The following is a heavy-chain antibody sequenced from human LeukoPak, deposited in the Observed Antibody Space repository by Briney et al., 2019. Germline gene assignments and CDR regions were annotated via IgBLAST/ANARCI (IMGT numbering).Heavy chain of an antibody. CDR2: ISYDGSNK. Sequence: GRSLRLSCAASGFTFSSYGMHWVRQAPGKGLEWVAVISYDGSNKYYADSVKGRFTISRDNSKNTLYLQMNSLRAEDTAVYYCCTGDYYDSGGYYYFSDYWGQGTLVTVSS. CDR3: CTGDYYDSGGYYYFSDY. V-gene: IGHV3-30*03. D-gene: IGHD3-22*01. CDR1: GFTFSSYG. J-gene: IGHJ4*02.